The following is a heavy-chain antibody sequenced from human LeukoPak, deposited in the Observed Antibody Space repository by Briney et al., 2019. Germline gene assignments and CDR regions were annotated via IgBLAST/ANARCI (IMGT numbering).Heavy chain of an antibody. CDR2: IVVGSGNT. Sequence: SVKVSCKASGFTFTSSAVQWVRQARGQRLEWIGWIVVGSGNTNYAQKFQERVTITRDMSTSAAYMELSSLRSEDTAVYYCAADNRALYDSSGFDYWGQGTLVTVSS. J-gene: IGHJ4*02. D-gene: IGHD3-22*01. CDR1: GFTFTSSA. V-gene: IGHV1-58*01. CDR3: AADNRALYDSSGFDY.